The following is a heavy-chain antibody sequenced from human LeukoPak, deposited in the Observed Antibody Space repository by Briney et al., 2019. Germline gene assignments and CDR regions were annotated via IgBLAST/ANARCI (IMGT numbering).Heavy chain of an antibody. V-gene: IGHV4-59*01. CDR1: GGSISSSY. CDR3: ARDAVGATRRDYFDY. Sequence: SETLSLTCTVSGGSISSSYWSWIRQPPGKGLEWIGYIYYSGSTNNNPSLKSRVTMSLDTSKNQFSLKLSSVTAADTAVYYCARDAVGATRRDYFDYWGQGTLVTVSS. CDR2: IYYSGST. D-gene: IGHD1-26*01. J-gene: IGHJ4*02.